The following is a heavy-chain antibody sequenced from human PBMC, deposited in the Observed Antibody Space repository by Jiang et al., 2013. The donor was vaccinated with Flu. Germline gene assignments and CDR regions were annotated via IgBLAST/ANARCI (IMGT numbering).Heavy chain of an antibody. CDR1: GGSISSYY. D-gene: IGHD5-18*01. CDR3: ARGPPPLIQLWPTYYYYYYGMDV. Sequence: GSGLVKPSETLSLTCTVSGGSISSYYWSWIRQPPGKGLEWIGYIYYSGSTNYNPSLKSRVTISVDTSKNQFSLKLSSVTAADTAVYYCARGPPPLIQLWPTYYYYYYGMDVWGQGTTVTVSS. V-gene: IGHV4-59*01. J-gene: IGHJ6*02. CDR2: IYYSGST.